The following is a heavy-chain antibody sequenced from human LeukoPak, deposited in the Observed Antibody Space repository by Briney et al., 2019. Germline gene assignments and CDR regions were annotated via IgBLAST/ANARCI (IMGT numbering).Heavy chain of an antibody. CDR1: GFTITSYN. Sequence: GGSLRLSCVASGFTITSYNMNWVRQAPGKGLEWVASITSGSDYIYYANSVKGRFTISRDNAKNSLYLQMNSLRPDDTALYFCASGIRERGFDYWGQGTLVTVSS. D-gene: IGHD1-1*01. J-gene: IGHJ4*02. CDR3: ASGIRERGFDY. CDR2: ITSGSDYI. V-gene: IGHV3-21*01.